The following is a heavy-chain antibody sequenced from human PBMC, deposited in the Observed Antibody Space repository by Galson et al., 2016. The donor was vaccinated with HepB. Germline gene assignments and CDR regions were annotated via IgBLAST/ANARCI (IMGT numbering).Heavy chain of an antibody. J-gene: IGHJ6*02. D-gene: IGHD6-19*01. Sequence: TLSLTCTVSGASISGYYLSWIRQPPGKGLEWIGYIYYSGRTNYNPSLKSRVTISVDTSKNQFSLKLSSVTVADTAVYYCARDDSGGWYGFHYGMDVWGQGTTVTVSS. CDR3: ARDDSGGWYGFHYGMDV. V-gene: IGHV4-59*01. CDR2: IYYSGRT. CDR1: GASISGYY.